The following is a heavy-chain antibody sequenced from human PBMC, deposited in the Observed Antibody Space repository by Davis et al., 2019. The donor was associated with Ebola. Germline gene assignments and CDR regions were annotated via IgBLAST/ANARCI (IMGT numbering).Heavy chain of an antibody. V-gene: IGHV4-61*05. CDR1: GGSISSSSYY. CDR2: IYYSGST. CDR3: ARVGVATIYYYYGMDV. Sequence: SETLSLTCTVSGGSISSSSYYWGWIRQPPGKGLEWIGYIYYSGSTNYNPSLKSRVTISVDTSKNQFSLKLSSVTAADTAVYYCARVGVATIYYYYGMDVWGKGTTVTVSS. J-gene: IGHJ6*04. D-gene: IGHD5-12*01.